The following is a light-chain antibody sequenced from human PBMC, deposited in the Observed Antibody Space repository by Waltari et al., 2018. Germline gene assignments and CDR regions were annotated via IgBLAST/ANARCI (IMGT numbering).Light chain of an antibody. V-gene: IGLV3-1*01. CDR2: QET. J-gene: IGLJ2*01. Sequence: SYELTQPTSVSVAPGQTASITCSGDTLGDKYACWYQQKPGQSPVLVIHQETKRPSGIPERFSGSNSGNTATLTISGTQAIDEADYYCQAWDSSYARVFGGGTKLTVL. CDR3: QAWDSSYARV. CDR1: TLGDKY.